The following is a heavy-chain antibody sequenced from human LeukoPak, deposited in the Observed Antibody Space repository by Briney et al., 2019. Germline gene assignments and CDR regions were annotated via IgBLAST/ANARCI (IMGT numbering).Heavy chain of an antibody. CDR1: GGSFSGYY. V-gene: IGHV4-34*01. CDR3: ARARLPTPFDY. CDR2: INHSGST. D-gene: IGHD2-15*01. J-gene: IGHJ4*02. Sequence: PSETLSLTCAVYGGSFSGYYWSWIRQPPGKGLEWIGEINHSGSTSYNPSLKSRVTISVDTSKNQFSLKLSSVTAADTAVYYCARARLPTPFDYWGQGTLVTVSS.